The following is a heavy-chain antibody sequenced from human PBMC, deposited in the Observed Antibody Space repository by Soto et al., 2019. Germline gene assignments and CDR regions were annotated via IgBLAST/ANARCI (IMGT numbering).Heavy chain of an antibody. D-gene: IGHD3-3*01. CDR1: GFTFGTYS. V-gene: IGHV3-48*02. CDR2: ISYDSDTI. J-gene: IGHJ6*02. Sequence: PGGSLRLSCAVSGFTFGTYSMNWVRQAAGKGLEWIAYISYDSDTIQYADSVKGRFTISRDNAKNSLYLQMNSLRDEDKAVYYCARLYYDYVWGQGTTVTVSS. CDR3: ARLYYDYV.